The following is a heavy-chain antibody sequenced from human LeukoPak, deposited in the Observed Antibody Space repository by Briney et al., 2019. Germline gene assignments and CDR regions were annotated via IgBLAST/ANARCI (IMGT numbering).Heavy chain of an antibody. J-gene: IGHJ3*02. Sequence: KPSETLSLTCTVSSDSISSYYWSWIRQPPGKGLEWIGYIYYSGTTKYNPSLKSRVTISIDTSKNQFSLKLSSVTAADTAVYYCPEVMGSDKGWAFDIWGQGTMVTVSS. V-gene: IGHV4-59*01. CDR1: SDSISSYY. D-gene: IGHD3-16*01. CDR3: PEVMGSDKGWAFDI. CDR2: IYYSGTT.